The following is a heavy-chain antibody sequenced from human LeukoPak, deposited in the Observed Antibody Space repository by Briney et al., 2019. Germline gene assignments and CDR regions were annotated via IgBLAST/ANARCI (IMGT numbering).Heavy chain of an antibody. CDR2: IKKDGTEK. D-gene: IGHD3-3*01. CDR1: GFTFSGYW. Sequence: PGGSLRLSCAASGFTFSGYWMSWVRQAPGKGLEWVANIKKDGTEKDYVDSVKGRFTISRDSAKNSLFLQMNSLRIEDTAVYYCATNDIRFPVGFLWGQGTLVTVSS. J-gene: IGHJ4*02. CDR3: ATNDIRFPVGFL. V-gene: IGHV3-7*01.